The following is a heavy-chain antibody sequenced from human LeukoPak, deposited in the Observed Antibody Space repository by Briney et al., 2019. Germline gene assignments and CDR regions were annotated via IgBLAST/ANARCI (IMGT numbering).Heavy chain of an antibody. CDR1: GGSFSGYY. D-gene: IGHD6-19*01. Sequence: KPSETLSLTCAVYGGSFSGYYWSWIRQPPGKGLEWIGEINHSGSTNYNPSLKSRVTISVDTSKNQFSLKRSSVTAADTAVYYCATTIAVAGRALDYWGQGTLVTVSS. J-gene: IGHJ4*02. V-gene: IGHV4-34*01. CDR3: ATTIAVAGRALDY. CDR2: INHSGST.